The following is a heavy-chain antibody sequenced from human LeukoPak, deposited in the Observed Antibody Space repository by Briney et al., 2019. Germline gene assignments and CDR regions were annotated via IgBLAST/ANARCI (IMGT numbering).Heavy chain of an antibody. D-gene: IGHD3-9*01. CDR1: GFTFSRYA. Sequence: GGSLRLSCAASGFTFSRYAMNWVRQAPGKGLEWVSSISSSSSYIYYADSVKGRFTISRDNAKNSLYLQMNSLRAEDTAVYYCARDPLFPDWLLQIHDAFDIWGQGTMVTVSS. J-gene: IGHJ3*02. CDR3: ARDPLFPDWLLQIHDAFDI. V-gene: IGHV3-21*01. CDR2: ISSSSSYI.